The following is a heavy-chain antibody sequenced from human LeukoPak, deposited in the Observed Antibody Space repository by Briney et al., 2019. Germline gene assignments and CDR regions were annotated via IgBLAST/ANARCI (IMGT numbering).Heavy chain of an antibody. CDR2: ISYDGSNK. J-gene: IGHJ3*02. CDR1: GFTFSTYA. V-gene: IGHV3-30*18. CDR3: AKASSAFDI. Sequence: GGSLRLSCAASGFTFSTYALSWVRQAPGKGLEWVAVISYDGSNKYYADSVKGRFTISRDNSKNTLYLQMNSLRAEDTAVYYCAKASSAFDIWGQGTMVTVSS.